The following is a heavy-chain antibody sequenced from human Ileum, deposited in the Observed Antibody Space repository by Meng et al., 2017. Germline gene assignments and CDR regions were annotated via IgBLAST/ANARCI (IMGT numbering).Heavy chain of an antibody. CDR3: AKEGWGQYNWFDP. J-gene: IGHJ5*02. Sequence: VLLLDSGGGLGQPGGCLSPSRASSGFTLSDYAMRWVRQAPGKGLQWVSTVSENGGATYYADSVKGRFTISRDNSKNTVYLQMNSLRAEDTAVYYCAKEGWGQYNWFDPWGQGTLVTVSS. CDR2: VSENGGAT. CDR1: GFTLSDYA. D-gene: IGHD2-15*01. V-gene: IGHV3-23*01.